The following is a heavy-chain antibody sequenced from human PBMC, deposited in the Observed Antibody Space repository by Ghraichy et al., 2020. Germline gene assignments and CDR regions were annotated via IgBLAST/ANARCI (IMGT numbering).Heavy chain of an antibody. J-gene: IGHJ4*02. CDR1: GGSISNDNW. Sequence: SETLSLTCAVSGGSISNDNWWAWVRQSPGTGLEWIGEMHLSGHANYNPSLKSRVTISIDKSKNQFSLNLTSVTAADTAVYYCATTKRATIDYWGQGTLVTVSS. CDR3: ATTKRATIDY. V-gene: IGHV4-4*02. D-gene: IGHD2-15*01. CDR2: MHLSGHA.